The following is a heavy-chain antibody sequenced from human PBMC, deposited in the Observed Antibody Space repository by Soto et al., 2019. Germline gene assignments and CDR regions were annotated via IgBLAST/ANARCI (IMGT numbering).Heavy chain of an antibody. J-gene: IGHJ5*02. D-gene: IGHD2-2*02. CDR3: AVVPAAIGYFRFFDP. CDR2: IYYGGST. V-gene: IGHV4-30-4*01. CDR1: GGSSSSGDYY. Sequence: PSETLSLTCTVSGGSSSSGDYYWSWIRQPPGKGLEWIGYIYYGGSTYYNPSLKSRVTISVDTSKNQFSLKLSSVTAADTAVYYCAVVPAAIGYFRFFDPWGQGTLVTVSS.